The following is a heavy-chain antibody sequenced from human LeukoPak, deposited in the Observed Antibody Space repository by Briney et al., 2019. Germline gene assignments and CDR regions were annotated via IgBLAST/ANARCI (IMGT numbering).Heavy chain of an antibody. V-gene: IGHV5-51*01. D-gene: IGHD3-10*01. Sequence: GESLKISCKGSGYSFTSYWIGWVRQMPGKGLEWMGIIYPGDSDTRYSPSFQGQVTISADKSISTAYLQWSGLKASDTAMYYCARLYYGSGSYSHLDYWGQGTLVTVSS. J-gene: IGHJ4*02. CDR1: GYSFTSYW. CDR2: IYPGDSDT. CDR3: ARLYYGSGSYSHLDY.